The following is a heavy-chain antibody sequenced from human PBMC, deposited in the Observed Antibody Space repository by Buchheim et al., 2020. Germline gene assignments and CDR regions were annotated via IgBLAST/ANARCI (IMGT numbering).Heavy chain of an antibody. V-gene: IGHV3-33*01. Sequence: QVQLVESGGDVVQPGGSLRLSCAASGFSFTSYGMHWVRQAPGKGLEWVAVLWYNGNDKNYADFVKGRFTVSRDTSKHILYLQLTSLGVEDTAVYFCARDTDTESHYTRLDPWGPGTL. J-gene: IGHJ5*02. D-gene: IGHD3-10*01. CDR2: LWYNGNDK. CDR1: GFSFTSYG. CDR3: ARDTDTESHYTRLDP.